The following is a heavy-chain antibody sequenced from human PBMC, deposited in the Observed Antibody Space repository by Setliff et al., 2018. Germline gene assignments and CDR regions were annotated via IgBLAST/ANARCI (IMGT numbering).Heavy chain of an antibody. CDR2: INDSGVT. V-gene: IGHV4-34*01. CDR3: AGPTVNPNLGGDWFDP. J-gene: IGHJ5*02. CDR1: GGSVNGFY. D-gene: IGHD4-17*01. Sequence: SETLSLTCAMHGGSVNGFYWSWIRQHPGKGLEWIGEINDSGVTNYNPSLKSRVNMSLDASKNQFSVKLNSVTAADTAVYYCAGPTVNPNLGGDWFDPWGQGTLVTVSS.